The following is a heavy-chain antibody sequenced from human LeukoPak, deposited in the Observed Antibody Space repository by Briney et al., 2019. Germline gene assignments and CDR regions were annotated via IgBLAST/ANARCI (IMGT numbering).Heavy chain of an antibody. V-gene: IGHV3-53*01. CDR3: ARDHAAAAAGHAFDI. J-gene: IGHJ3*02. Sequence: PGGSLRLPCAASGFTVSSNYMSWVRQAPGKGLEWVSVIYSGGSTYYADSVKGRFTISRDNSKNTLYLQMNSLRAEDTAVYYCARDHAAAAAGHAFDIWGQGTMVTVSS. D-gene: IGHD6-13*01. CDR2: IYSGGST. CDR1: GFTVSSNY.